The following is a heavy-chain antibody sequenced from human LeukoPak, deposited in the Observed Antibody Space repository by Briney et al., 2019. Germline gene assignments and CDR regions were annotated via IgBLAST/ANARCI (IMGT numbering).Heavy chain of an antibody. Sequence: SETLSLTCTVSGGSISSYYWSWIRQPPGKGLEWIGYIYYSGSTNYNPSLKSRVTISVDTSKNQFSLKLSSVTAADTAVYYCARVYCSGGSCYQPWGQGTLVTVSS. D-gene: IGHD2-15*01. V-gene: IGHV4-59*12. J-gene: IGHJ4*02. CDR2: IYYSGST. CDR3: ARVYCSGGSCYQP. CDR1: GGSISSYY.